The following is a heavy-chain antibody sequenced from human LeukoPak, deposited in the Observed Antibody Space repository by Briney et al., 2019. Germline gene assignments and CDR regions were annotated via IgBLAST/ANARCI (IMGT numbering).Heavy chain of an antibody. D-gene: IGHD3-16*02. Sequence: GGSLRLSCAASEFSFSGYALSWIRQAPGKGLEWVSAISGSGGSTYYADSVKGRFTISRDSSKNTLYLQMNSLRAEDTAVYYCAKVSWYDYVWGSDRYPLGVVLWGQGTLVTVSS. CDR3: AKVSWYDYVWGSDRYPLGVVL. V-gene: IGHV3-23*01. CDR2: ISGSGGST. J-gene: IGHJ4*02. CDR1: EFSFSGYA.